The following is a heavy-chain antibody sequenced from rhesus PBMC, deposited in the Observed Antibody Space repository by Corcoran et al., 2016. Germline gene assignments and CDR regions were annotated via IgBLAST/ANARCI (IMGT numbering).Heavy chain of an antibody. D-gene: IGHD6-25*01. V-gene: IGHV6-1*01. CDR3: ARGDGGSWKYFDY. CDR2: TYDRSKWFK. Sequence: QVQLQESGPGLVQPSQTLSLTCAISGDSVSSNSATWKWIRTSPSRGLEWLGRTYDRSKWFKDYAQSVQNRISINPDTSKNQCSLQLDSGTPDDIAVYYCARGDGGSWKYFDYWGQGVLVTASS. CDR1: GDSVSSNSAT. J-gene: IGHJ4*01.